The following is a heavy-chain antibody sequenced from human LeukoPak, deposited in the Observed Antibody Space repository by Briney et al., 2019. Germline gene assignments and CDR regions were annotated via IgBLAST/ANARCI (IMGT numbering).Heavy chain of an antibody. CDR3: VRYYYYYYMDV. CDR1: GFTFSSYA. J-gene: IGHJ6*03. D-gene: IGHD1-14*01. CDR2: ISGSGGST. V-gene: IGHV3-23*01. Sequence: GGSLRLSCAASGFTFSSYAMSWVRQAPGKGLEWVSAISGSGGSTYYADSVKGRFTISRDKSKNTLYLQMNCLRAEDTAVYYCVRYYYYYYMDVWGKGTTVTISS.